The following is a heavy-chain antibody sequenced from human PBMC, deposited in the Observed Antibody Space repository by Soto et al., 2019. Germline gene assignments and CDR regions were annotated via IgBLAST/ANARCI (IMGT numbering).Heavy chain of an antibody. CDR1: GFTFSNYI. D-gene: IGHD1-1*01. CDR2: ISSSSTYI. Sequence: GGSLRLSCAASGFTFSNYIMNWVRQAPGKGLEWVSSISSSSTYIYYADSVKGRFTISRDNAKNSLYLQMNSLRAEDTAVYYCARDRQEHGWFDPWGQGTLVTVSS. V-gene: IGHV3-21*01. CDR3: ARDRQEHGWFDP. J-gene: IGHJ5*02.